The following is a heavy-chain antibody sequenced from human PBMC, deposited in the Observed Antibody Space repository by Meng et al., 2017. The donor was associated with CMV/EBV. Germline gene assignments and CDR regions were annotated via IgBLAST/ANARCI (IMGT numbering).Heavy chain of an antibody. V-gene: IGHV1-69*12. Sequence: QVQLVQSGGEVKKPGSSVKVSCKASGGTFGSYAISWVRQAPGQGLEWMGGIIPIFGTANYAQKFQGRVTITADESTSTAYMELSSLRSEDTAVYYCARARGRVVVVAPFDYWGQGTLVTGSS. D-gene: IGHD2-15*01. CDR1: GGTFGSYA. J-gene: IGHJ4*02. CDR2: IIPIFGTA. CDR3: ARARGRVVVVAPFDY.